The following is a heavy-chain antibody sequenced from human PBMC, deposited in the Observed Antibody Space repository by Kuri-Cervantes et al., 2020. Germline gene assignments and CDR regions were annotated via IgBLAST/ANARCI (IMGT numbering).Heavy chain of an antibody. CDR3: ARDQSFSSGCVDY. J-gene: IGHJ4*02. V-gene: IGHV3-30-3*01. CDR2: ISYDGSNK. D-gene: IGHD6-19*01. CDR1: GLTFSSYA. Sequence: GGSLRLSCAASGLTFSSYAMYWVRQAPGKGLEWVAVISYDGSNKYYADSVKGRFTISRDNSKNTLYLQMNSLRAEDTAVYYCARDQSFSSGCVDYWGQGTLVTVSS.